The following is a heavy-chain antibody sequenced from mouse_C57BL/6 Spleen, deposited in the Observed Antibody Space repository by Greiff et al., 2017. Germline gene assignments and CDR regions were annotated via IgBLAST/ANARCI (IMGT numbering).Heavy chain of an antibody. CDR2: FHPYNDDT. CDR1: GYTFTTYP. CDR3: ARRTIYYYGSSYAWFAY. D-gene: IGHD1-1*01. J-gene: IGHJ3*01. V-gene: IGHV1-47*01. Sequence: QVQLKESGAELVKPGASVKMSCKASGYTFTTYPIEWMKQNHGKSLEWIGNFHPYNDDTKYNEKFKGKATLTVEKSSSTVYLELSRLTSDDSAVYYCARRTIYYYGSSYAWFAYWGQGTLVTVSA.